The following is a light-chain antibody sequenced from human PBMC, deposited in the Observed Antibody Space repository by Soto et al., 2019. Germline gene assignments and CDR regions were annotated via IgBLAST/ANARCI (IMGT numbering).Light chain of an antibody. J-gene: IGLJ1*01. V-gene: IGLV2-14*01. CDR1: SSDVGGYDF. CDR2: DVS. CDR3: CSYTSSDTYV. Sequence: QSALTQPASVSGSPGQSITISCTGTSSDVGGYDFVSWYQQHPGKAPKVMIYDVSNRPSGVSNRFSGSKSGNTAALTIAGLQAEDEADYHCCSYTSSDTYVFGTGTKLTVL.